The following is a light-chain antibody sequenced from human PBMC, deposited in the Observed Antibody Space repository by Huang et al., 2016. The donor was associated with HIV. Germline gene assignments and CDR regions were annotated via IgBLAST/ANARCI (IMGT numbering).Light chain of an antibody. CDR2: KAS. CDR1: QTISAW. Sequence: DIQMTQSPSTLSASVGDRVTITCRASQTISAWLAWYQQKPGKAPKLLIYKASILESGVPSRFSGSGSETEFTLTNSSLQPDDFATYYCQQYNSHSRTFGQGTKVEIK. CDR3: QQYNSHSRT. J-gene: IGKJ1*01. V-gene: IGKV1-5*03.